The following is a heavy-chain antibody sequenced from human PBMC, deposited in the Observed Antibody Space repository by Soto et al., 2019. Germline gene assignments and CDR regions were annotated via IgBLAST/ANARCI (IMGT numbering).Heavy chain of an antibody. CDR1: GFTFDDYG. J-gene: IGHJ6*02. CDR2: ISYDGSNK. V-gene: IGHV3-30*18. CDR3: AKAIQPYHVLRFLEWLLTVGMDV. Sequence: GGSLRLSCAASGFTFDDYGMHWVRQAPGKGLEWVAVISYDGSNKYYADSVKGRFTISRDNSKNTLYLQMNSLRAEDTAVYYCAKAIQPYHVLRFLEWLLTVGMDVWGQGTTVTVSS. D-gene: IGHD3-3*01.